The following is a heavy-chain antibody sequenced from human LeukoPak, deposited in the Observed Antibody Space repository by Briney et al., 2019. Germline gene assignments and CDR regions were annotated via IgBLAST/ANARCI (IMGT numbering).Heavy chain of an antibody. V-gene: IGHV3-48*04. CDR1: GFTFSSYS. J-gene: IGHJ6*03. CDR2: ISSSSSTI. CDR3: ARVIVGGVDYYCYYMDV. Sequence: GGSLRLSCAASGFTFSSYSMNWVRQAPGKGLEWVSYISSSSSTIYYADSVKGRFTISRDNAKNSLYLQMNSLRAEDTAVYYCARVIVGGVDYYCYYMDVWGKGTTVTVSS. D-gene: IGHD2-8*02.